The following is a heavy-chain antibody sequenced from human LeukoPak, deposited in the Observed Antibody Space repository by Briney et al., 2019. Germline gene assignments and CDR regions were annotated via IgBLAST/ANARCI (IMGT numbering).Heavy chain of an antibody. CDR2: INPNSGGT. D-gene: IGHD3-22*01. J-gene: IGHJ4*02. Sequence: GASVKVSCKASGYTFTGYYMHWVRQAPGQGLEWMGWINPNSGGTNYAQKFQGRVTMTRDTSISTAYMELSRLRAEDTALYYCARDRYYYDSSGYSYWGQGTLVTVSS. V-gene: IGHV1-2*02. CDR3: ARDRYYYDSSGYSY. CDR1: GYTFTGYY.